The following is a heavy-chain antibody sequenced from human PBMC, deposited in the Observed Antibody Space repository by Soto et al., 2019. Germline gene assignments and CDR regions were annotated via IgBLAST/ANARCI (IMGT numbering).Heavy chain of an antibody. V-gene: IGHV6-1*01. CDR2: TYYRSKWYN. J-gene: IGHJ6*02. D-gene: IGHD2-2*01. CDR1: GDSVSSNSAA. CDR3: AREGEGYCSSTSCYDYYYYGMDV. Sequence: PSQTLSLTCAISGDSVSSNSAAWNWIRQSPSRGLEWLGRTYYRSKWYNDYAVSVKSRITINPDTSKDQFSLQLNSVTPEDTAVYYCAREGEGYCSSTSCYDYYYYGMDVWGQRTTVTVSS.